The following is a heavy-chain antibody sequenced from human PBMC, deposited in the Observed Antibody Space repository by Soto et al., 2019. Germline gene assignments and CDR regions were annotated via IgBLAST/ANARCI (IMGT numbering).Heavy chain of an antibody. D-gene: IGHD6-6*01. Sequence: QVQLVQSGAEVKKPGASVKVSCKASGYTFTGYYMHWVRQAPVQGLEWMGWINPNSGGTNYAQKLQGRVTMTRETSVSTAYMERSRLRSDDTAVYDCARDKGIYSSSLYYYYGMDVWGQGTKVTVSS. CDR2: INPNSGGT. V-gene: IGHV1-2*02. CDR3: ARDKGIYSSSLYYYYGMDV. CDR1: GYTFTGYY. J-gene: IGHJ6*02.